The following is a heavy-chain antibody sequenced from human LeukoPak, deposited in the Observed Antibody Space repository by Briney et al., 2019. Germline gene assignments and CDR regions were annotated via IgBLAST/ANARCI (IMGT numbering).Heavy chain of an antibody. J-gene: IGHJ4*02. CDR1: GFTFSSYG. CDR3: AKDSSSWYYFDY. V-gene: IGHV3-30*18. CDR2: ISYDGGNK. D-gene: IGHD6-13*01. Sequence: PGRSLRLSCAASGFTFSSYGMHWVRQAPGKGLEWVAVISYDGGNKYYADSVKGRFTISRDNSKNTLYLQMNSLRAEDTAVYYCAKDSSSWYYFDYWGQGTLVTVSS.